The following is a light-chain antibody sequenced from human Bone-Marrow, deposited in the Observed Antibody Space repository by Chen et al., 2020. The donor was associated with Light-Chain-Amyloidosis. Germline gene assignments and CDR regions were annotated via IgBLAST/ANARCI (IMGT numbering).Light chain of an antibody. CDR1: QSISSY. CDR2: AAS. V-gene: IGKV1-39*01. Sequence: DIQMTQSPSSLSASVGDRFTITCRASQSISSYLNWYQQKPGKAPKLLIYAASSLQSGVPSRFSGSGSGTDFTITISSLQPEDFATYYCQQSYSTPLYTFGQGTKLEIK. CDR3: QQSYSTPLYT. J-gene: IGKJ2*01.